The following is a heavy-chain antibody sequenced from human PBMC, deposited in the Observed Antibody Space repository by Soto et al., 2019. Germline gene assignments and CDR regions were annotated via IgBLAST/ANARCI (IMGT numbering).Heavy chain of an antibody. CDR1: GGSLSSYH. Sequence: SETMSLTCAVYGGSLSSYHWSWIRQSSGKGLEWIGEINESGGTNYSPSFKSRVTISVETSKKQFSLTLNSVTAAETAVYYCASHPGSWGSFRYRWFDPWGQGTVVTVSS. CDR3: ASHPGSWGSFRYRWFDP. CDR2: INESGGT. J-gene: IGHJ5*02. V-gene: IGHV4-34*01. D-gene: IGHD3-16*02.